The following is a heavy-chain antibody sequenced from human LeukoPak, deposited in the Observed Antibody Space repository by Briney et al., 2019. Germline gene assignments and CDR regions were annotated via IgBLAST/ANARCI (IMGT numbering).Heavy chain of an antibody. D-gene: IGHD5-12*01. Sequence: GGSLRLPCAASGFTFSSYWMHWVRQAPGKGLVWVSRINTDGSSTSYADSVKSRFTISRDNAKNTLYLQMNSLRAEDTAVYYCARGGRVATGPREPNFDYWGRGTLVTVSS. CDR2: INTDGSST. CDR3: ARGGRVATGPREPNFDY. CDR1: GFTFSSYW. J-gene: IGHJ4*02. V-gene: IGHV3-74*01.